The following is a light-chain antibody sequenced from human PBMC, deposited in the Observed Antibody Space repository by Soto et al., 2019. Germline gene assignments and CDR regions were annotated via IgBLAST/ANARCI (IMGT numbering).Light chain of an antibody. Sequence: IVLTQSPSTLSLSPGERATLSCRASQSVSRYLAWYQQKPGQSPTLLIYGASSRATGIPDRFSGSGSGTDFILTISRLEPEDFAVYYCQQYDRSWTFGQGTKVDIK. V-gene: IGKV3-20*01. CDR3: QQYDRSWT. CDR2: GAS. J-gene: IGKJ1*01. CDR1: QSVSRY.